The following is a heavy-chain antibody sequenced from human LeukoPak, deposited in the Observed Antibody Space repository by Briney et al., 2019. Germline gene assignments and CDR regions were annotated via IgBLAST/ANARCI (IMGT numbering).Heavy chain of an antibody. CDR1: GYTFTSYD. Sequence: GASVKVSCKASGYTFTSYDINWVRHAPGQGLEWMGCMNPNSGNTGYAQKFQGRVTMTRNTSISTAYMELSSLRSEDTAVYYCARGRWSSGYYIGAAFDIWGQGTMVTVSS. CDR3: ARGRWSSGYYIGAAFDI. V-gene: IGHV1-8*01. D-gene: IGHD3-22*01. CDR2: MNPNSGNT. J-gene: IGHJ3*02.